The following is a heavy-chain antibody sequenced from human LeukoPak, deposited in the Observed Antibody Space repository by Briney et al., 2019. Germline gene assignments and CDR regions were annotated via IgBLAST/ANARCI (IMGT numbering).Heavy chain of an antibody. Sequence: ASVKVSCKASGYTFTSYGISWVRQAPGQGLEWMEWISAYNGNTNYAQKLQGRVTMTTDTSTSTAYMELRSLRSDDTAVYYCARVRYYDSSGYYPHFDYWGQGTLVTVSS. V-gene: IGHV1-18*01. CDR1: GYTFTSYG. J-gene: IGHJ4*02. CDR2: ISAYNGNT. D-gene: IGHD3-22*01. CDR3: ARVRYYDSSGYYPHFDY.